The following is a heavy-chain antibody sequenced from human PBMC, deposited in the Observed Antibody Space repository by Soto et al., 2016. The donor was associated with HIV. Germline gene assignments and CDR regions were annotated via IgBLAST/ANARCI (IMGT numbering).Heavy chain of an antibody. Sequence: EVQLVESGGGLVQPGRSLRLSCASSGFTFDDYAMHWVRQAPGKGLEWVSGISWNSGTIGYADSVKGRFTISRDNAKNSPYLQMNSLRVEDTAFYYCVKDNSGWYYFDYWGQGTLVTVSS. CDR2: ISWNSGTI. J-gene: IGHJ4*02. V-gene: IGHV3-9*01. CDR3: VKDNSGWYYFDY. CDR1: GFTFDDYA. D-gene: IGHD6-19*01.